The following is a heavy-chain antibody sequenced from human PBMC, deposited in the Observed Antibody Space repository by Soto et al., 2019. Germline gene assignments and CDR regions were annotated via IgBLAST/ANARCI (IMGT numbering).Heavy chain of an antibody. V-gene: IGHV4-31*03. D-gene: IGHD4-4*01. Sequence: SEALSLTCTFSGGSISRGGYYWSWIRQHPGKGLEWIGYIYYSGSTYYNPSLKSRVTISVDTSKNQFSLKLSSVTAADTAVYYCARVSPPMTTVAWFDPWGQGTLVTVSS. J-gene: IGHJ5*01. CDR3: ARVSPPMTTVAWFDP. CDR1: GGSISRGGYY. CDR2: IYYSGST.